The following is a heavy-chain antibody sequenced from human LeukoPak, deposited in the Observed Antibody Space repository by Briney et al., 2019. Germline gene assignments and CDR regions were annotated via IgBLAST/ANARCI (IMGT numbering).Heavy chain of an antibody. V-gene: IGHV3-21*01. CDR1: GFSFRTYS. J-gene: IGHJ3*01. CDR2: VNPSLDYE. Sequence: PGGSLRLSCAASGFSFRTYSMNWVRQTPGKGLEWVSSVNPSLDYEYYADSVKGRFTISRDNAKNSLFLQMNSLRAEDTAVYYCTRDRDYYDSSSFSPDAFDVWGQGAMVTVSS. D-gene: IGHD3-22*01. CDR3: TRDRDYYDSSSFSPDAFDV.